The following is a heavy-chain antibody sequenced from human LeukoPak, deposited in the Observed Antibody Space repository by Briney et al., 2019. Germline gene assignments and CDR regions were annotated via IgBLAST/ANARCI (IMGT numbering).Heavy chain of an antibody. D-gene: IGHD4-23*01. CDR3: ARFSDYSGDWYFDL. V-gene: IGHV4-59*13. CDR1: GASTSSYY. Sequence: SETLSLTCTVSGASTSSYYWTWIRQPPGKGLGWIGYIFHSGTTNYNPSLKSRLTMSVDTSKNQFSLHLTSVTAADTAVYYCARFSDYSGDWYFDLWGRGTLVTVSS. CDR2: IFHSGTT. J-gene: IGHJ2*01.